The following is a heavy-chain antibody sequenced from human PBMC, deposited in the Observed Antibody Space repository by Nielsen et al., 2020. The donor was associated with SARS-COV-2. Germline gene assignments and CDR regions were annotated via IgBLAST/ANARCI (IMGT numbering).Heavy chain of an antibody. CDR3: AKEWARYCSGGSCYRFDY. D-gene: IGHD2-15*01. Sequence: VRQAPGKGLEWVSYINGYGRTMYYADSVRGRFTISRDNSKNTLYLQMNSLRAEDTAVYYCAKEWARYCSGGSCYRFDYWGQGTLVTVSS. CDR2: INGYGRTM. J-gene: IGHJ4*02. V-gene: IGHV3-48*01.